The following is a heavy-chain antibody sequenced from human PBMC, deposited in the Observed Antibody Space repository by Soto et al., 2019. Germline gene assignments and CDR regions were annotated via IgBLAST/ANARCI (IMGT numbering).Heavy chain of an antibody. Sequence: QVQLVESGGGVAQPGRSLRLSCVASGFSFSSYGMHWVRQAPGKGLEWVAVIWYDGSHTYYVDSVKGRFTISRDNSKNPLFLQMNSLRAEDTAVYYCAREDVRRLDYWGQGTLVTVSS. CDR2: IWYDGSHT. CDR1: GFSFSSYG. J-gene: IGHJ4*02. CDR3: AREDVRRLDY. V-gene: IGHV3-33*01.